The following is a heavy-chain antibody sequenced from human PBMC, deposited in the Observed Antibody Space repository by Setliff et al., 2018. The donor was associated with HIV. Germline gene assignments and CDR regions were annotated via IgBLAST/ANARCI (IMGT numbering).Heavy chain of an antibody. CDR1: GGSVIISHYY. V-gene: IGHV4-61*01. D-gene: IGHD6-19*01. CDR3: ARAIAVAGTHLDY. CDR2: IYIDGTL. Sequence: SETLSLTCTVSGGSVIISHYYWSWIRQPPGKGLEWIGYIYIDGTLNYNPSLKSRVPISVDTSKNQFSLKLSSVTAADTAVYYCARAIAVAGTHLDYWGQGTLVTVSS. J-gene: IGHJ4*02.